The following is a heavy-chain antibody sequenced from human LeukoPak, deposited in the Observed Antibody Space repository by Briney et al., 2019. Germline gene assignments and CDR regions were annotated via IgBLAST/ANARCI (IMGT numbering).Heavy chain of an antibody. CDR3: AKRNYGDYGSFDY. D-gene: IGHD4-17*01. CDR1: GFTFSSYA. J-gene: IGHJ4*02. Sequence: PGGSLRLSCAASGFTFSSYAMSWVRQAPGKGLEWVSAIGGSGGSTYYADSVKGRFTISRDNSKNTLYLQMNSLRAEDTAVYYCAKRNYGDYGSFDYWGQGTLVTVSS. CDR2: IGGSGGST. V-gene: IGHV3-23*01.